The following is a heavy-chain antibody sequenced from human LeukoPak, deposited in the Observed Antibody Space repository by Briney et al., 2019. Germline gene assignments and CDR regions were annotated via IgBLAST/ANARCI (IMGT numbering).Heavy chain of an antibody. CDR2: ISYDGGDK. J-gene: IGHJ4*02. V-gene: IGHV3-30*18. CDR3: VKEGVEYSYSYGDY. CDR1: GFTFSTYA. Sequence: GGSLRLSCAASGFTFSTYAMSWVRQAPGKGLEWVALISYDGGDKYYAESMKGRITISRDNAENTLYLQMNNLRPDDTAFYFCVKEGVEYSYSYGDYWGQGTLVTVSS. D-gene: IGHD3-16*01.